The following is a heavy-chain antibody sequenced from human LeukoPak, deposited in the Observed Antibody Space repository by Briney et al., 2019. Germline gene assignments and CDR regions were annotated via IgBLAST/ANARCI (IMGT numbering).Heavy chain of an antibody. V-gene: IGHV4-34*01. J-gene: IGHJ4*02. CDR2: INHSGST. CDR3: AREPSGIASAGNFDY. CDR1: GGSLSDYY. D-gene: IGHD6-13*01. Sequence: SETLSLTCAVYGGSLSDYYWSWIRQPPGKGLEWIGEINHSGSTNYNPSLKSRVTISVDTSKNQFSLKLSSVTAADTAVYYCAREPSGIASAGNFDYWGQGTLVTVSS.